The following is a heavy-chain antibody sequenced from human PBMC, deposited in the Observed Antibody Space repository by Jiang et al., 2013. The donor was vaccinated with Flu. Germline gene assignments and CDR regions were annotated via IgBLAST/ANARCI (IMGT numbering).Heavy chain of an antibody. D-gene: IGHD4-11*01. CDR1: GYTFTSYG. V-gene: IGHV1-18*01. J-gene: IGHJ6*02. Sequence: GAEVKKPGASVKVSCKASGYTFTSYGISWVRQAPGQGLEWMGWISAYNGNTNYAQKLQGRVTMTTDTSTSTAYMELRSLRSDDTAVYYCAREGYSNSLEYYYYGMDVWGQGTTVTVSS. CDR3: AREGYSNSLEYYYYGMDV. CDR2: ISAYNGNT.